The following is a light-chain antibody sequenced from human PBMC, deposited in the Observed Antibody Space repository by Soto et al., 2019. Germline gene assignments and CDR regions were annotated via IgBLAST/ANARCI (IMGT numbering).Light chain of an antibody. CDR3: QQHNNWPPLT. Sequence: EIVMTQSPATLSLSPGERATLSCRASQSVSTNLAWYQQKPGQAPRLLIYGASTRATGIPARFSGSGSGTEFTLTITSLQSEDFRVYYCQQHNNWPPLTFGGGTKVEMK. V-gene: IGKV3-15*01. CDR1: QSVSTN. CDR2: GAS. J-gene: IGKJ4*01.